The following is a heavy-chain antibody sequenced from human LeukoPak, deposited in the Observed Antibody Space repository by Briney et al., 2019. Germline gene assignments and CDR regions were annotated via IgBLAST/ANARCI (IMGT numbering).Heavy chain of an antibody. D-gene: IGHD2-2*01. J-gene: IGHJ6*02. CDR1: GLTFSSYW. CDR2: IKQDGSEK. V-gene: IGHV3-7*01. Sequence: GGSLRLSCAASGLTFSSYWMSWVRQAPGKGLEWVANIKQDGSEKYYVDSVKGRFTISRDNAKNSLYLQMNSLRAEDTAVYYCARGSDIVVVPAALAYYHYGMDVWGQGTTVTVSS. CDR3: ARGSDIVVVPAALAYYHYGMDV.